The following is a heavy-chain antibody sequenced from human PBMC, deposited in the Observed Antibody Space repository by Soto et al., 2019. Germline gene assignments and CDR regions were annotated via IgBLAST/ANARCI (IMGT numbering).Heavy chain of an antibody. J-gene: IGHJ5*02. D-gene: IGHD3-9*01. CDR3: ASPRTYNLLTTNP. Sequence: PSETLSLTCTVSGGSISSSSYYWGWIRQPPGKGLEWIGNIYYSGSAYYNPSLKSRVTISVDKSKNQFSLKLSSVTAADTAVYYCASPRTYNLLTTNPWGQGTLVTVSS. CDR1: GGSISSSSYY. CDR2: IYYSGSA. V-gene: IGHV4-39*07.